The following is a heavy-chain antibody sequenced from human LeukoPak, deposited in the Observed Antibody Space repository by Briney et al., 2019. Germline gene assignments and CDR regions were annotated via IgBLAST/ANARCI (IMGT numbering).Heavy chain of an antibody. CDR2: ITSSSYI. CDR1: GFTFTSYA. Sequence: GGSLRLSCEASGFTFTSYAMNWVRQAPGKGLEWVSSITSSSYIYYADSVKGRFTISRDNAKNSLYLQMNSLRAEDTAVYYCARGGYSYGYAFDIWGQGTMATVSS. V-gene: IGHV3-21*01. J-gene: IGHJ3*02. CDR3: ARGGYSYGYAFDI. D-gene: IGHD5-18*01.